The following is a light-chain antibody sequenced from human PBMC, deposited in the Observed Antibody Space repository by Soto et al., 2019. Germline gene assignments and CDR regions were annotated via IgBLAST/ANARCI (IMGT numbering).Light chain of an antibody. CDR3: QQYDNFPLT. CDR2: DAS. J-gene: IGKJ4*01. Sequence: DIQMTQSPSTLSASVGDGVTITCRASQRISTWLAWYQQKPGKAPKLLISDASSLETGVPSRFSGSGSGTDFSFTISSLQPEDIATYFCQQYDNFPLTFGGGTKVDIK. CDR1: QRISTW. V-gene: IGKV1-5*01.